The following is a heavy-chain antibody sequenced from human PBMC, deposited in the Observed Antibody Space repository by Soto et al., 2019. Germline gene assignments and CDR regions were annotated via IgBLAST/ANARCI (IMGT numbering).Heavy chain of an antibody. V-gene: IGHV1-18*01. CDR3: ASSLRAFGDYVWYFDY. D-gene: IGHD3-16*01. J-gene: IGHJ4*02. Sequence: ASVKVSCKASGYTFTSYGISWVRQAPGQGLEWMGWISAYNGNTNYAQKLQGRVTMTTDTSTSTAYMELRSLRSDDTAVYYCASSLRAFGDYVWYFDYWGQGTLVTVSS. CDR2: ISAYNGNT. CDR1: GYTFTSYG.